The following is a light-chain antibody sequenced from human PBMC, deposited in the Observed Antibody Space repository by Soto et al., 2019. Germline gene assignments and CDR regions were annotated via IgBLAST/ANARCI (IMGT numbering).Light chain of an antibody. CDR1: QSINNW. CDR2: DAS. J-gene: IGKJ4*01. Sequence: DVQMTQSPSSLSASVGDRVTITCRASQSINNWFAWYQQKPGKGPKFLIYDASTLETGVPSRFSGSASGTELTLTVSGRQPEDVANYYCQQYDTYPLTFGGGTRVELK. CDR3: QQYDTYPLT. V-gene: IGKV1-5*01.